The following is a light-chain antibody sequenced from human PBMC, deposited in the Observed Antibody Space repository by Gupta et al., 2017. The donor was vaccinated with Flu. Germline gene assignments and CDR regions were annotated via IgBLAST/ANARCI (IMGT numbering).Light chain of an antibody. CDR2: MVS. V-gene: IGKV2-30*02. Sequence: DVVLTQSPLALPVTLGQPASIPCRSSQSLVHRNGNIYLTWFQQRPGQSPRRLIYMVSSRDSGVPDRFSGSGSGTDFTLKISRVEAEDVGVYYCMQGTYWRTFGQGTKVEIK. CDR3: MQGTYWRT. J-gene: IGKJ1*01. CDR1: QSLVHRNGNIY.